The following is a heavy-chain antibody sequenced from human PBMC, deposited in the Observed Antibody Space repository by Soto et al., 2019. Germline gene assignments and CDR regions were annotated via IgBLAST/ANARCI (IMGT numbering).Heavy chain of an antibody. V-gene: IGHV1-18*01. Sequence: QVQLAQSGVEVKKPGASVKVSCKAFGYTFTRNGISWVRQAPGQGRECIGWISVYNGNTNYAQKFQGRVTMTTDTSTSTAYMELRCLRSDDTAVYYCARDGIAVADDSYYGLDVWGQGTTVTVSS. CDR2: ISVYNGNT. D-gene: IGHD6-19*01. CDR3: ARDGIAVADDSYYGLDV. CDR1: GYTFTRNG. J-gene: IGHJ6*02.